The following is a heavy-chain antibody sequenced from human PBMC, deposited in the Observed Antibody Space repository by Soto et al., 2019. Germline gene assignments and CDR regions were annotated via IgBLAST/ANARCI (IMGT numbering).Heavy chain of an antibody. Sequence: QVQLQESGPGLVKPSETLSLTCTVSGGSVSRGSYYWSWIRQPPGKGLAWIGYIYYSGRTNYNPSLKSRVTISVDTSKNQFSLKLSAVTAADTAVYYCARDYCSSTICRHFHPDYYGMDVWGQGTTVTVAS. D-gene: IGHD2-2*01. CDR1: GGSVSRGSYY. J-gene: IGHJ6*02. V-gene: IGHV4-61*01. CDR3: ARDYCSSTICRHFHPDYYGMDV. CDR2: IYYSGRT.